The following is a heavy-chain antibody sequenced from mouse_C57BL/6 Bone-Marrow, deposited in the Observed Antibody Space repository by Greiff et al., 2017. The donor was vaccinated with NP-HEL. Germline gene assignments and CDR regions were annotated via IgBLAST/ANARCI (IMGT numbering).Heavy chain of an antibody. J-gene: IGHJ2*01. CDR1: GFTFSSYA. D-gene: IGHD1-1*01. Sequence: EVKLVESGGGLVKPGGSLKLSCAASGFTFSSYAMSWVRQTPEKRLEWVATISDGGSYTYYPDNVKGRFTISRDNAKNNLYLQMSHLKSEDTAMYYCARALTTVVARFDYWGQGTTLTVSS. CDR3: ARALTTVVARFDY. CDR2: ISDGGSYT. V-gene: IGHV5-4*03.